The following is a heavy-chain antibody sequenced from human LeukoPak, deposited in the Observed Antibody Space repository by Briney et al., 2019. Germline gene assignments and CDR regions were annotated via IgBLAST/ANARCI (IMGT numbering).Heavy chain of an antibody. CDR2: IIPILGIA. J-gene: IGHJ4*02. D-gene: IGHD4-23*01. CDR1: GGTFSSYA. Sequence: SVKVSCKASGGTFSSYAIIWVRQAPGQGLEWMGRIIPILGIANYAQKFQGRVTITADKSTSTAYMELSSLRSEDTAVYYCASGTTVVTAPDYWGQGTLVTVSS. V-gene: IGHV1-69*04. CDR3: ASGTTVVTAPDY.